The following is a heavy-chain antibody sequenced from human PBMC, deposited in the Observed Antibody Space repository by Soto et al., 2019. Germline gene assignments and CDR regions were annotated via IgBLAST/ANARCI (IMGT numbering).Heavy chain of an antibody. CDR1: GFAFGNYR. J-gene: IGHJ3*02. CDR2: ISGSGGMT. D-gene: IGHD3-10*01. Sequence: AQLLQSGGGVVPSGGSLRLSCVASGFAFGNYRMAWVRQTPGKWLQWISTISGSGGMTDYEDSVRGRFTVSIAHPKETVHLQMTSLRADDPAVYYCAKDRTMARGIRAFDIWGQGTTVTISS. CDR3: AKDRTMARGIRAFDI. V-gene: IGHV3-23*01.